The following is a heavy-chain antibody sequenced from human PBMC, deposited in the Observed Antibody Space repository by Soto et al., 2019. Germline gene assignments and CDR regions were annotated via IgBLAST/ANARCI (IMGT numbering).Heavy chain of an antibody. CDR2: IVVDSGNT. V-gene: IGHV1-58*01. D-gene: IGHD1-26*01. CDR3: AADNNTSPFGY. Sequence: SVKVSCKTSGFTFADXAVQWVRQARGQRLEWIGRIVVDSGNTKYAQKFPERVTITWDMSTITAYMELSSLRSEDTAVYYCAADNNTSPFGYVGQGTLVNVSS. J-gene: IGHJ4*02. CDR1: GFTFADXA.